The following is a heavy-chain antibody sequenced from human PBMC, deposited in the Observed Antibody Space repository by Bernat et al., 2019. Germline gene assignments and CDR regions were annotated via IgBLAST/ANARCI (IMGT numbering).Heavy chain of an antibody. D-gene: IGHD5-18*01. CDR3: AATGTALYYYYGMDV. Sequence: EVQLLESGGGLVQPGGSLRLSCAASGFTFSSYAMSWVRQAPGKGLEWVSAISGSGGSTYYADSVKGRFTISRDNSKNTLYLQMNSLRAEDTAVYYCAATGTALYYYYGMDVWGQGTTVTVSS. V-gene: IGHV3-23*01. J-gene: IGHJ6*02. CDR1: GFTFSSYA. CDR2: ISGSGGST.